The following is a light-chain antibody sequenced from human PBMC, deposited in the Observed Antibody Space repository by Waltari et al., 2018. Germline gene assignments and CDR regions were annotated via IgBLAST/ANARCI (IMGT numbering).Light chain of an antibody. V-gene: IGLV8-61*01. CDR3: VLHLGDGIWV. Sequence: QTVVTQEPSLSVSPGGTVTLTCGLTFASVSTAHRPSWCQQTPGQAPRTLIYNANRLASGVPDRFSGSILGNKAALTIAGAQADDESDYFCVLHLGDGIWVFGGGTKVTVL. J-gene: IGLJ3*02. CDR1: FASVSTAHR. CDR2: NAN.